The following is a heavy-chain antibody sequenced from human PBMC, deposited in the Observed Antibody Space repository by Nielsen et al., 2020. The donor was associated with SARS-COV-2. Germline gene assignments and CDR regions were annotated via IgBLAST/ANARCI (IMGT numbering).Heavy chain of an antibody. CDR2: ISVHNDNT. D-gene: IGHD3-10*01. CDR1: GYTFNAYV. Sequence: ASVKVSCKASGYTFNAYVISWVRQAPGQGLDWMGWISVHNDNTSYAQKVQGRVSMATDTSTSTAYMELRNLTSDDTAVYYCARTSGIRGRGGMDVWGQGTTVTVSS. J-gene: IGHJ6*02. CDR3: ARTSGIRGRGGMDV. V-gene: IGHV1-18*01.